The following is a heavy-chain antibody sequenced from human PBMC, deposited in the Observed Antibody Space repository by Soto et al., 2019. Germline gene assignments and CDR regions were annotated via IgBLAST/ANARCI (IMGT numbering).Heavy chain of an antibody. Sequence: QTLSLTCAISGDSVSSNSAALNWIRQSPSRGLEWLGRTYYRSKWYNDYAVSVKSRITINPDTSKNQFSLQLNSVTPEDTAVYYCAREEQLVVYYYYGMDVWGQGTTVTVSS. CDR1: GDSVSSNSAA. D-gene: IGHD6-13*01. V-gene: IGHV6-1*01. J-gene: IGHJ6*02. CDR2: TYYRSKWYN. CDR3: AREEQLVVYYYYGMDV.